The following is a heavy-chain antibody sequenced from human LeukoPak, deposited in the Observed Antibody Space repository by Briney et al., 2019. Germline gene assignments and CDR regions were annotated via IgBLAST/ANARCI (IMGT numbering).Heavy chain of an antibody. D-gene: IGHD3-10*01. CDR3: ARVDKNYGSGTYYKYFDY. J-gene: IGHJ4*02. V-gene: IGHV3-11*05. CDR2: ISSSSSYT. CDR1: GFTFSDYY. Sequence: GGSLRLSCAASGFTFSDYYMSWIRQAPGKGLEWVSYISSSSSYTNYAGSVKGRFTISRDNAKNSPYLQMNSLRAEDTAVYYCARVDKNYGSGTYYKYFDYWGQGTLVTVSS.